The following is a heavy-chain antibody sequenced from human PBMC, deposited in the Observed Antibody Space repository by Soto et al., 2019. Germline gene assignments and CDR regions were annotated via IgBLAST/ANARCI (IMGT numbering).Heavy chain of an antibody. CDR3: ARDKREKYYDFWSGFVNFDY. J-gene: IGHJ4*02. CDR2: ISSSSSYI. CDR1: GFTFSSYS. V-gene: IGHV3-21*01. D-gene: IGHD3-3*01. Sequence: GGSLRLSCAASGFTFSSYSMNWVRQAPGKGLEWVSSISSSSSYIYYADSVKGRFTISRDNAKNSLYLQMNSLRAEDTAVYYCARDKREKYYDFWSGFVNFDYWGQGTLVTVSS.